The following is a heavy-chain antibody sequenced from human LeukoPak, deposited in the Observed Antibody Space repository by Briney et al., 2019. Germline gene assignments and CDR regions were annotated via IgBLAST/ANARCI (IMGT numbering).Heavy chain of an antibody. D-gene: IGHD1-26*01. J-gene: IGHJ3*02. CDR3: ASPSGSYPEDAFDI. Sequence: ASVKVSCKASGYTFTSYGISWVRQAPGQGLEWVGWISAYNGNTNYAQKLQGRVTMTTDTSTSTAYMELRSLRSDDTAVYYCASPSGSYPEDAFDIWGQGTMVTVPS. V-gene: IGHV1-18*01. CDR2: ISAYNGNT. CDR1: GYTFTSYG.